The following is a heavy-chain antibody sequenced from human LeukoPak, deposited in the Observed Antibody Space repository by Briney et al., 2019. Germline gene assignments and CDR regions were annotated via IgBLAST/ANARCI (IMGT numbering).Heavy chain of an antibody. J-gene: IGHJ4*02. D-gene: IGHD6-19*01. CDR1: GFTFSNYW. CDR3: VRDMGGWQTYFDY. V-gene: IGHV3-74*01. Sequence: GGSLRLSCAASGFTFSNYWMHWVRQTPGKGLVWVSRINSDASVTTYADSVKGRFTISRDNAKNTLYLQLNSLRAEDTAVYYCVRDMGGWQTYFDYWGQGTLVTVSS. CDR2: INSDASVT.